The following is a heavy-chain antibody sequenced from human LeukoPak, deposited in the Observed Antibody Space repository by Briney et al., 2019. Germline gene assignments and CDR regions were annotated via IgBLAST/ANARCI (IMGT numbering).Heavy chain of an antibody. D-gene: IGHD3-3*01. CDR1: GFTFSSYG. CDR2: IWYDGSNK. CDR3: ARGQNPIFGGFDPAGFDY. Sequence: GGSLRLSCAASGFTFSSYGMHWVRQAPGKGLEWVAVIWYDGSNKYYADSVKGRFTISRDNSKNTLYLQMNSLRAEDTAVYYCARGQNPIFGGFDPAGFDYWGKGTLVTVS. J-gene: IGHJ4*02. V-gene: IGHV3-33*01.